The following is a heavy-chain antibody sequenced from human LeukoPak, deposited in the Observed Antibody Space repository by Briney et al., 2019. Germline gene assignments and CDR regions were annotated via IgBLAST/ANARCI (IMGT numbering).Heavy chain of an antibody. CDR3: AKRSSYGDYEN. D-gene: IGHD4-17*01. CDR2: INWNGGST. J-gene: IGHJ4*02. CDR1: GFTFDDYD. Sequence: GGSLRLSCAASGFTFDDYDMSWVRQAPGKGLEWVSGINWNGGSTGYAGSVKGRFTISRDNAKNSLYLQMNSLRAEDTALYYCAKRSSYGDYENWGQGTLVTVSS. V-gene: IGHV3-20*04.